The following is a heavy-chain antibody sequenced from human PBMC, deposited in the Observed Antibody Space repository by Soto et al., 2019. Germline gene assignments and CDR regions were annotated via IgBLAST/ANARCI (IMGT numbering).Heavy chain of an antibody. V-gene: IGHV4-31*03. Sequence: SETLSLTCTVSGGSISSGGYYWSWIRQHPGKGLEWIGYIYYSGSTYYNPSLKSRVTISVDTSKNQFSLKLSSVTAADTAVYYCAREPTYYYDSSGYYHDAFDIWGQGTMVTVSS. J-gene: IGHJ3*02. CDR1: GGSISSGGYY. CDR2: IYYSGST. D-gene: IGHD3-22*01. CDR3: AREPTYYYDSSGYYHDAFDI.